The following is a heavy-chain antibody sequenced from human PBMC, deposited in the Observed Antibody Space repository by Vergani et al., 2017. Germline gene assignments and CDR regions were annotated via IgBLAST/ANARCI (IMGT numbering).Heavy chain of an antibody. CDR2: IYYSGST. CDR1: GGSISSYY. D-gene: IGHD1-26*01. CDR3: ARDGWELLASWFDP. V-gene: IGHV4-59*12. J-gene: IGHJ5*02. Sequence: QVQLQESGPGLVKPSETLSLTCTVSGGSISSYYWSWIRQPTGKGLQWIGYIYYSGSTNYNPSLKSRVTISVDTSKNQFSLKLSSVTAADTAVYYCARDGWELLASWFDPWGQGTLVTVSS.